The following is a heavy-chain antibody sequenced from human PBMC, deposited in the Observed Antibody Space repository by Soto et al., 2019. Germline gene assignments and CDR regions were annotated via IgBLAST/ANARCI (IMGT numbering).Heavy chain of an antibody. CDR3: ARRGYFSRSANVDMDV. V-gene: IGHV3-64*01. D-gene: IGHD2-15*01. CDR2: ISNNGAHT. Sequence: PGGSLRLSCAASGFTFKHYEMHWVRHAPGKGLEYVSGISNNGAHTDYAKSVKGRFTISRDNSENTLYLQMGSLRAEDMALYYCARRGYFSRSANVDMDVWGKGTTVTVSS. CDR1: GFTFKHYE. J-gene: IGHJ6*03.